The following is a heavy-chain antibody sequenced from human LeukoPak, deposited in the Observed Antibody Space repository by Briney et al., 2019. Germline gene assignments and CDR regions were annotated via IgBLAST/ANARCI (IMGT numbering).Heavy chain of an antibody. CDR2: ISYDGSNK. CDR3: ARALNYVSDY. V-gene: IGHV3-30*03. D-gene: IGHD3-10*02. Sequence: PGGSLRLSCAASGFTFSSYGMHWVRQAPGKGLEWVAVISYDGSNKYYADSVKGRFTISRDNSKNTLYLQMNSLRAEDTAVYYCARALNYVSDYWGQGTLVTVSS. J-gene: IGHJ4*02. CDR1: GFTFSSYG.